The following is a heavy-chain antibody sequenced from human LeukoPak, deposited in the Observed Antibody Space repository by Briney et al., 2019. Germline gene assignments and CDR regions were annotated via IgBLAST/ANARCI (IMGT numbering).Heavy chain of an antibody. Sequence: GRFLRLSCAASGFTFSSYAMHWVRQAPGKGLEWVAVISYDGSNEYYADSVKGRFTISRDNSKNTLYLQMNSLRAEDTAVYYCARDGHLGYCSGGSCYWGYFDYWGQGTLVTVSS. CDR1: GFTFSSYA. D-gene: IGHD2-15*01. CDR2: ISYDGSNE. CDR3: ARDGHLGYCSGGSCYWGYFDY. V-gene: IGHV3-30-3*01. J-gene: IGHJ4*02.